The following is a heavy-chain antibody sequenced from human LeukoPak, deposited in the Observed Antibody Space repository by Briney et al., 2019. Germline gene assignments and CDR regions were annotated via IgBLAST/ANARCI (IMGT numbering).Heavy chain of an antibody. CDR3: ARASTTVPNLLDY. J-gene: IGHJ4*02. CDR1: GFTFSDSA. D-gene: IGHD4-17*01. CDR2: INGDGTST. V-gene: IGHV3-74*03. Sequence: GGSLRLSCAASGFTFSDSAMTWVRQAPGKGLLWVSRINGDGTSTKYADSVKGRFTISRDNARHTLYLQMNSLRAEDTAVYYCARASTTVPNLLDYWGQGTLVTVSS.